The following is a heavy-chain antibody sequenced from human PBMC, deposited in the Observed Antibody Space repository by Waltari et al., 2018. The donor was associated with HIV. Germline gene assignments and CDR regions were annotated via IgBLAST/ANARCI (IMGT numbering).Heavy chain of an antibody. J-gene: IGHJ5*02. CDR2: ICYSGST. V-gene: IGHV4-39*01. Sequence: QLQLQESGPGLVKPSATLSLTCTVSGGSISSSSYYWGWIRQPPGKGLEGFGGICYSGSTYYNPSIKSRVTISVDTSKNQFSLKLSSVTAADTAVYYCARQRRVVVEGPWGQGTLVTVSS. CDR1: GGSISSSSYY. CDR3: ARQRRVVVEGP. D-gene: IGHD2-15*01.